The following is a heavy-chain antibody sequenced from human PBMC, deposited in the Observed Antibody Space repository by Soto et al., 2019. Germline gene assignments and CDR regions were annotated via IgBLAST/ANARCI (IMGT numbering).Heavy chain of an antibody. CDR1: RDSVSSNSAA. V-gene: IGHV6-1*01. CDR2: TYYRSKWYN. Sequence: PSQTLSLTCAISRDSVSSNSAAWNWIRQSPSRGLEWLGRTYYRSKWYNDYAVSVKSRITINPDTSKNQFSLQLNSVTPEDTAVYYCARGRNPIAVAGTRQNHNWFDPWGQGTLVTVSS. CDR3: ARGRNPIAVAGTRQNHNWFDP. J-gene: IGHJ5*02. D-gene: IGHD6-19*01.